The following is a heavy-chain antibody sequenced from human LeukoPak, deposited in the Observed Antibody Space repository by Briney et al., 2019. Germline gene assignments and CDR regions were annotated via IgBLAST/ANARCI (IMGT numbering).Heavy chain of an antibody. CDR2: INHSGST. CDR3: ARLPYQGSSLDY. CDR1: GGSFSGYY. J-gene: IGHJ4*02. V-gene: IGHV4-34*01. Sequence: SETLSLTCAVYGGSFSGYYWSWIRQPPGKGLEWIGEINHSGSTNYNPSLKSRVTISVDTSKNQFSLKLSSVTAADTAVYYCARLPYQGSSLDYWGQGTLVTVSS.